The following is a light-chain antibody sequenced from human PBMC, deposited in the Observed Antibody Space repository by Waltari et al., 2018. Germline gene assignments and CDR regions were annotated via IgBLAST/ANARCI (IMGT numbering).Light chain of an antibody. CDR1: QSISSY. V-gene: IGKV1-39*01. CDR2: AAS. Sequence: DIQMTQSPSSLSASVGDRVPITCRARQSISSYLNWYHQKPGKAPKLLIYAASSLQSGVPSRFSGSGSGTDFTLTISSLQPEDFATYYCQQSYSTPLTFGGGTKVEIK. J-gene: IGKJ4*01. CDR3: QQSYSTPLT.